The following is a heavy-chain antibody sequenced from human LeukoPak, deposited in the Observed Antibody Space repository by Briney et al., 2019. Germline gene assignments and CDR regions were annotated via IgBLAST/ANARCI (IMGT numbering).Heavy chain of an antibody. CDR2: ISYDGSNK. CDR3: AREHSSGWYYFDY. D-gene: IGHD6-19*01. V-gene: IGHV3-30-3*01. CDR1: GFTFGSYA. J-gene: IGHJ4*02. Sequence: GRSLRLSCAASGFTFGSYAMHWVRQAPGKGLEWVAVISYDGSNKYYADSVKGRFTISRDNSKNTLYLQMNSLRAEDTAVYYCAREHSSGWYYFDYWGQGTLVTVSS.